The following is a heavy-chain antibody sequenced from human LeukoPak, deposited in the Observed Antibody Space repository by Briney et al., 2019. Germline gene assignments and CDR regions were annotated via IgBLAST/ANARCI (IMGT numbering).Heavy chain of an antibody. CDR1: GFTFSTYG. V-gene: IGHV3-23*01. Sequence: PGGSLRLSCAASGFTFSTYGMHWVRQAPGKGLEWVSAISGNGASTYYADSVKGRFTISRDNSKNTLYLQMNSLRAEDTAVYYCAKDLYSNSLWGQGTLVTVSS. J-gene: IGHJ4*02. CDR2: ISGNGAST. D-gene: IGHD2/OR15-2a*01. CDR3: AKDLYSNSL.